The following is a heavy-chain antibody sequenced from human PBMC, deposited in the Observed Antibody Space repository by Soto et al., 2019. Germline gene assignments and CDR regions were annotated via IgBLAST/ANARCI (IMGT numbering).Heavy chain of an antibody. V-gene: IGHV4-59*01. Sequence: PSETLSITCTVSGGTISSYYWSWIRPNPGKGLEWVGYIYYSGSTNYNPSLKSRVTISVDTSKNQFSMNLSSVTAADTAVYYCARVAYRSSWSQFDYWGQGTLVTVSS. CDR2: IYYSGST. D-gene: IGHD6-13*01. CDR1: GGTISSYY. J-gene: IGHJ4*02. CDR3: ARVAYRSSWSQFDY.